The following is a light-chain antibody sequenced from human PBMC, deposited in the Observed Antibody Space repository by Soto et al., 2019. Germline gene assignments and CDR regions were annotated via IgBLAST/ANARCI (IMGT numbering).Light chain of an antibody. J-gene: IGKJ1*01. CDR2: AAS. Sequence: EIVLTQSPGTLSLSPGERAALSCRASQCISSNYLAWCRQIPGRAPRLRIYAASSRATGIPDRLSGSGSGTDFTLTISRLEPEDFAVYYCQQYCNSPWTFGQGTKLEI. CDR3: QQYCNSPWT. CDR1: QCISSNY. V-gene: IGKV3-20*01.